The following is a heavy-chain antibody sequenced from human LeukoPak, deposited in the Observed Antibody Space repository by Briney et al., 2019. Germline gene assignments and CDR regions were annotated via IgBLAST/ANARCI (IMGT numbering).Heavy chain of an antibody. J-gene: IGHJ3*02. V-gene: IGHV3-30*02. CDR2: VRFDGNDK. CDR1: GFTFSSYW. CDR3: AKVQGSGTDAFDI. Sequence: GGSLRLSCAASGFTFSSYWMHWVSQAPGKGLEWVAFVRFDGNDKFYADSVKGRFTISRDTSKNTLYLQMTSLTPEDAAVYYCAKVQGSGTDAFDIWGQGTMVTVSS. D-gene: IGHD2-15*01.